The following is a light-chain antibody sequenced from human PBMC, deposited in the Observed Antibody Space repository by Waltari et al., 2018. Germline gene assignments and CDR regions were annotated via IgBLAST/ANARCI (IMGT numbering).Light chain of an antibody. Sequence: QSTLTQPASVSGSPGQSITIPCTGSSSDGGAYNQFSWYKQYPTKAPKLMIYDVDNRPSGISNRFSGSKSGNTASLTISGLQAEDESVFYCSSYTNRSTVIFGGGTKLTVL. CDR1: SSDGGAYNQ. CDR3: SSYTNRSTVI. V-gene: IGLV2-14*03. CDR2: DVD. J-gene: IGLJ2*01.